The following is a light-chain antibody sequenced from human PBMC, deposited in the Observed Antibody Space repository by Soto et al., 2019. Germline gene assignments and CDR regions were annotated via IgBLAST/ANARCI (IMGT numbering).Light chain of an antibody. J-gene: IGKJ4*01. Sequence: DIQLTQSPSFLSASIGDRVTITCRASQGISSYLAWYQQKPGTAPKLLISAASTLQSGVPSRFSGSGSGTEFTLTISSLQPEDFATYYWQQLNSYPLTFGGGTKVEIK. V-gene: IGKV1-9*01. CDR1: QGISSY. CDR2: AAS. CDR3: QQLNSYPLT.